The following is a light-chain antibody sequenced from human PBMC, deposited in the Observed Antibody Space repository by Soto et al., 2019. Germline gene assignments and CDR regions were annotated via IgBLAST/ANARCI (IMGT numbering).Light chain of an antibody. J-gene: IGKJ2*03. CDR1: QTISGW. CDR2: DAS. Sequence: DIQMTQSPYTLSASVGDRVTITCRASQTISGWLAWYQQKPGKAPKLLIYDASTLESGVPSRFSGSESGTEFTLTIRSLQPEDFGTYYCQQYKNLYSFGQGTKLEIK. V-gene: IGKV1-5*01. CDR3: QQYKNLYS.